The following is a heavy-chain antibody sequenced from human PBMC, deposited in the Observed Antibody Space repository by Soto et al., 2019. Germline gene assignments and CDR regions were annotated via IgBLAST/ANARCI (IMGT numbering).Heavy chain of an antibody. Sequence: QVQLVQSGAEVKKPGASVKVSCKASGYTFTGYYMHWVRQAPGQGFEWMGWINPNSGGTNYAQKLQGWVTMTRDTAISTAYMELSRLRSDDTAVYYCARSGYDLYYFDYWGQGTLVTVSS. CDR1: GYTFTGYY. D-gene: IGHD5-12*01. CDR3: ARSGYDLYYFDY. V-gene: IGHV1-2*04. J-gene: IGHJ4*02. CDR2: INPNSGGT.